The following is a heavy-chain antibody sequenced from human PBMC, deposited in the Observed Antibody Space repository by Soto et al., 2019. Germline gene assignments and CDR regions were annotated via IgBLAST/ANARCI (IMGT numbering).Heavy chain of an antibody. J-gene: IGHJ4*02. CDR1: GGSISSSSYY. Sequence: SETLSLTCTVSGGSISSSSYYWGWIRQPPGKGLEWIGSIYYSGSTYYNPSLKSRVTISVDTSKNQFSLKLSSVTAEDTAVYYCAKQQMGVIRALDYWGQGTLVTVSS. D-gene: IGHD1-26*01. CDR2: IYYSGST. CDR3: AKQQMGVIRALDY. V-gene: IGHV4-39*01.